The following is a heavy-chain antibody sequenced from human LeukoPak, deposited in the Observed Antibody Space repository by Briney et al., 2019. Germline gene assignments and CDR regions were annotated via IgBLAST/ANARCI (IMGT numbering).Heavy chain of an antibody. V-gene: IGHV4-38-2*01. D-gene: IGHD4-23*01. Sequence: SETLSLTCAVSGYSISSGYYWGWIRQPPGKGLDWIASMYHSGSTYYNPSLKSRVTISVDTSKNQFSLRLSSVTAADTAVYYCAKQGPTVVTHFDAWGQGTLVTVSS. CDR1: GYSISSGYY. J-gene: IGHJ4*02. CDR2: MYHSGST. CDR3: AKQGPTVVTHFDA.